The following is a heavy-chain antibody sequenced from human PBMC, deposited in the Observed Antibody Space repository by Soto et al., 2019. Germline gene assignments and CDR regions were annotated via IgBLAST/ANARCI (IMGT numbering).Heavy chain of an antibody. CDR2: IKSQTDDGTT. V-gene: IGHV3-15*07. D-gene: IGHD6-6*01. CDR3: TTDAFAGRPRGNQSYAMDV. CDR1: DFSFTHAW. J-gene: IGHJ6*02. Sequence: EVHLVESGGGLVKPGGSLRLSCAASDFSFTHAWLTWVRQAPGRGLEWVGRIKSQTDDGTTAYAAPVTGRFSISRDDSKKMLYLQMNGLKSEDTGVYYCTTDAFAGRPRGNQSYAMDVWGQGTAVTVSS.